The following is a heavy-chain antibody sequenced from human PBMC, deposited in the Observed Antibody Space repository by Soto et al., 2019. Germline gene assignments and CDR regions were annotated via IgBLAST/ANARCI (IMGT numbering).Heavy chain of an antibody. V-gene: IGHV1-2*02. Sequence: ASVKVSCKASGYTFTSYYIHWVRQAPGQGLEWMGWINPITGGTNYAPKFQGRVTMTRDTSITTAYMELSRLRSDDTAVYYCGRNYYDISDRDYLDYWGQGTPVTVSS. D-gene: IGHD3-22*01. CDR2: INPITGGT. CDR3: GRNYYDISDRDYLDY. J-gene: IGHJ4*02. CDR1: GYTFTSYY.